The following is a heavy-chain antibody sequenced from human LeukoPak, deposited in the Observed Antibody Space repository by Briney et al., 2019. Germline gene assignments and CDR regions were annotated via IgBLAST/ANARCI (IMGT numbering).Heavy chain of an antibody. V-gene: IGHV3-23*01. CDR3: AKDWGIAAVASQWFFDL. CDR1: RFTFSSYA. D-gene: IGHD6-13*01. CDR2: ISGTGGST. Sequence: GGSLRLSCAASRFTFSSYAMSWVRQAPGKGLEWVSTISGTGGSTFYADSVKGRFTISRDNSKNTLYLQMDSLRVEDTAVYFCAKDWGIAAVASQWFFDLWGRGTLVTVSS. J-gene: IGHJ2*01.